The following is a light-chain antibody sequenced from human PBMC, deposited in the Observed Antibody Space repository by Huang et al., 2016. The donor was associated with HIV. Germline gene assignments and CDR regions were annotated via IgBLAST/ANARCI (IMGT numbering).Light chain of an antibody. Sequence: EIVLTQSPATLSLSPGERATLSCGASQSVSTYLAWYQQQPGQAPRLLIYDTSNGATGIPARLSGGGYGTDFTLTISSLEPEDFAVYYCQQRSNWPPTFGQGTRLEIK. CDR1: QSVSTY. J-gene: IGKJ5*01. CDR3: QQRSNWPPT. CDR2: DTS. V-gene: IGKV3-11*01.